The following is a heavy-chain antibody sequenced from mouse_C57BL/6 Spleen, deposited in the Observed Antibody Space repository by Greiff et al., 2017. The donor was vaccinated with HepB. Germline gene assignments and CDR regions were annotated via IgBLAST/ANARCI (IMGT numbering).Heavy chain of an antibody. CDR2: ISSGGSYT. Sequence: EVKLVESGGDLVKPGGSLKLSCAASGFTFSSYGMSWVRQTPDKRLEWVATISSGGSYTYYPDSVKGRFTISRDNAKNTLYLQMSSLKSEDTAMYYCARGDGYRWYFDVWGTGTTVTVSS. CDR3: ARGDGYRWYFDV. D-gene: IGHD2-3*01. V-gene: IGHV5-6*01. CDR1: GFTFSSYG. J-gene: IGHJ1*03.